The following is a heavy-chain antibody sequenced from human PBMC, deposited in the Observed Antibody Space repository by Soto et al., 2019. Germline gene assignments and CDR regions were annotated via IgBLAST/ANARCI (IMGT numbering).Heavy chain of an antibody. CDR2: IYHTGIT. CDR1: GGSVSSASYY. V-gene: IGHV4-61*01. J-gene: IGHJ4*02. D-gene: IGHD5-18*01. Sequence: PSETLSLTCTVSGGSVSSASYYWTWIRQPPGKGLEWIGYIYHTGITNYNPSLKSRVTMSVDTSTNQFSLKLTSVTTADAAIYYCARDIRGYSPAFDSWGRGTLVTVSS. CDR3: ARDIRGYSPAFDS.